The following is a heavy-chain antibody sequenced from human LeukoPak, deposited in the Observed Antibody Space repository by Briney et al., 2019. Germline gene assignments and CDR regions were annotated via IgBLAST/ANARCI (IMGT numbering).Heavy chain of an antibody. V-gene: IGHV3-48*02. CDR2: ISSTGSGI. D-gene: IGHD3-16*01. CDR3: ARFARGAFDF. J-gene: IGHJ3*01. CDR1: GFTSSSYS. Sequence: GGSLRLSCAASGFTSSSYSMNWVRQVPGKGLEWVSYISSTGSGIYYADSVKGRFTISRDNAKNSLFLQMNTLRDEDTAVYYCARFARGAFDFWGQGTMVTVSS.